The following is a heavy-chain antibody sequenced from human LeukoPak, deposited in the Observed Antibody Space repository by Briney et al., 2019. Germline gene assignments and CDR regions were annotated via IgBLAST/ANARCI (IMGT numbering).Heavy chain of an antibody. D-gene: IGHD6-13*01. CDR1: GGSVSSGSYY. J-gene: IGHJ4*02. Sequence: SETLSLTCTVSGGSVSSGSYYWSWIRQPPGKGLEWIGYIYYSGSTNYNPSLKSRVTISVDTSKNQFSLKLSSVTAADTAVYYCARVIAAAGIPWKGFDYWGQGTLVTVSS. CDR2: IYYSGST. CDR3: ARVIAAAGIPWKGFDY. V-gene: IGHV4-61*01.